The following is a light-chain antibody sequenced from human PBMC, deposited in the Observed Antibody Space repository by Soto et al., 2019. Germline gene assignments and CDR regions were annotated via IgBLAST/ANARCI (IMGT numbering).Light chain of an antibody. Sequence: QSALTQPASVSGSPGQSITISCTGTSSDVGNYNLVSWYQHDPGKAPKLLIYEGSKRPSGVSDRFSGSKSGNTASRTISGIQAEDEADYYCCSYASSSNYVFGTGTKLTVL. CDR2: EGS. CDR3: CSYASSSNYV. CDR1: SSDVGNYNL. J-gene: IGLJ1*01. V-gene: IGLV2-23*01.